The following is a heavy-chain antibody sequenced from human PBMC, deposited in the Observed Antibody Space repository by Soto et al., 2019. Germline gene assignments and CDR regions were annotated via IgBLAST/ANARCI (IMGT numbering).Heavy chain of an antibody. CDR3: ARHYYGSGSYYRDIYYYGMDV. CDR2: IYYSGST. D-gene: IGHD3-10*01. CDR1: GGSISSSSYY. Sequence: SETLSLTCTVSGGSISSSSYYWGWIRQPPGKGLEWIGSIYYSGSTYYNPSLKSRVTISVDTSKNQFSLKLSSVTAADTAVYYCARHYYGSGSYYRDIYYYGMDVWGQGTTVTVSS. J-gene: IGHJ6*02. V-gene: IGHV4-39*01.